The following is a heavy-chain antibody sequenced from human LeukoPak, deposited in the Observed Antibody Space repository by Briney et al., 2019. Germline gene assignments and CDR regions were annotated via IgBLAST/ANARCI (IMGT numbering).Heavy chain of an antibody. CDR2: INPSDDAA. V-gene: IGHV1-46*01. CDR1: GYTFTNYY. CDR3: ATFGLLTMGVKGLFDY. J-gene: IGHJ4*02. Sequence: ASVKVSCKTSGYTFTNYYMHWVRQAPGQGLEWMGIINPSDDAASYAQKFQGRVTMTSDTSTSTAYMELRSLRSDDTAVYYCATFGLLTMGVKGLFDYWGQGTLVTVSS. D-gene: IGHD3-10*01.